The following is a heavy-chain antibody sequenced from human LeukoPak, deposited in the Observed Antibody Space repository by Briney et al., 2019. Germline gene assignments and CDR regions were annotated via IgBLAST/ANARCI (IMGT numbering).Heavy chain of an antibody. CDR1: GYTFTTDY. D-gene: IGHD1-26*01. Sequence: SPKVSCKASGYTFTTDYFHWVRQAPGQGLEWMGIINPSGGTTTYAQRFQGRVTMTRDTSTSTVYMELSSLRSEDTAVYHCARESRIVGATTWSYFDYWGQGTLVTVSS. V-gene: IGHV1-46*01. CDR2: INPSGGTT. CDR3: ARESRIVGATTWSYFDY. J-gene: IGHJ4*02.